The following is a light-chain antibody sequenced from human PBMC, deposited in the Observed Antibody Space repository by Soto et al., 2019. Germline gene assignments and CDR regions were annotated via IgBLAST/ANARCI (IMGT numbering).Light chain of an antibody. Sequence: DIQITQSPSSLSASVGDRITIACRSSQSITTYLNWYQQKPGKAPNLLIYAASSLQSGVPSRFSGSGSGADFTLTITSLQPEDFATYYCQQSHSTPYTFGQGTKVDIK. V-gene: IGKV1-39*01. J-gene: IGKJ2*01. CDR2: AAS. CDR1: QSITTY. CDR3: QQSHSTPYT.